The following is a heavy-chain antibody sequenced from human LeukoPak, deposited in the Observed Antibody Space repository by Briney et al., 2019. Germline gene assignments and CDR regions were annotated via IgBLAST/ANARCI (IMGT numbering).Heavy chain of an antibody. CDR1: GFTFSSYS. V-gene: IGHV3-23*01. CDR3: ANQGIAALFDY. J-gene: IGHJ4*02. D-gene: IGHD6-13*01. Sequence: GGSLRLSCAASGFTFSSYSMNWVRQAPGKGLEWVSAISGSGGSTYYADSVKGRFTISRDNSKNTLYLQMNSLRAEDTAVYYCANQGIAALFDYWGQGTLVTVSS. CDR2: ISGSGGST.